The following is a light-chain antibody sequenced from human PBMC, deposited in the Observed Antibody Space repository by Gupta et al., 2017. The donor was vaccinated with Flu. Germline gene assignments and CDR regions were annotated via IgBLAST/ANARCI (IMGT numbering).Light chain of an antibody. J-gene: IGLJ1*01. Sequence: QSALTQPASVSGSPGQSITLSCIGTSSDVGGYNYVSWYQQHPGKAPKLMIYEVSNRPSGVSLRFSGSKSDNTASLTISGLQAEDEADYYCSSYTGSNTHVFGTGTKVTVL. V-gene: IGLV2-14*01. CDR3: SSYTGSNTHV. CDR2: EVS. CDR1: SSDVGGYNY.